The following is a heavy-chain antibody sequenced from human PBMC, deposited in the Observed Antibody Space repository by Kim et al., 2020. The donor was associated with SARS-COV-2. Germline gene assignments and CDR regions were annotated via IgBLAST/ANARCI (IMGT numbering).Heavy chain of an antibody. Sequence: YAQGFTGRFVFTCDTSASTAYLQISSLEAEDTAVYYCARCRDSYGPNWFDPWGQGTLVTVSS. J-gene: IGHJ5*02. D-gene: IGHD5-18*01. CDR3: ARCRDSYGPNWFDP. V-gene: IGHV7-4-1*02.